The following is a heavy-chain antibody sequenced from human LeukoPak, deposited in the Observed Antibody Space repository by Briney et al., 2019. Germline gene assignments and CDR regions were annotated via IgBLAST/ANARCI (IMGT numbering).Heavy chain of an antibody. CDR1: GGSISSYY. J-gene: IGHJ6*03. Sequence: SETLSVTCTVSGGSISSYYWSWIRQPPGKGLEWIGYIYYSGSTNYNPSLKSRVTISVDTSKNQFSLKLSSVTAADTAVYYCARVVPAAQDPYYYYMDVWGKGTALSVSS. V-gene: IGHV4-59*01. CDR2: IYYSGST. D-gene: IGHD2-2*01. CDR3: ARVVPAAQDPYYYYMDV.